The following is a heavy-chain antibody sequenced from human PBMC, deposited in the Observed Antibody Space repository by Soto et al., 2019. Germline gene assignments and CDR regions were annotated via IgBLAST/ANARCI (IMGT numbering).Heavy chain of an antibody. Sequence: QVQLVESGGGVVQPGRSLRLSCAASGFTFSSYGMHWVRQAPGKGLEWVAVISYDGSNKYYADSVKGRFTISRDNSKNTLYLQMNSLRAEDTAVYYCAKGEGMDVWGQGTTVTVSS. CDR3: AKGEGMDV. J-gene: IGHJ6*02. CDR1: GFTFSSYG. CDR2: ISYDGSNK. V-gene: IGHV3-30*18.